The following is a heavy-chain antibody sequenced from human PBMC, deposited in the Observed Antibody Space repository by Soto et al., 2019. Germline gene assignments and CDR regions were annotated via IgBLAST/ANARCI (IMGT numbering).Heavy chain of an antibody. J-gene: IGHJ6*02. Sequence: ASVKVSCKASGYTFTSYAMHWVCQAPGQGLEWMGWISAYNGNTNYAQKLQGRVTMTTDTSTSTAYMELRSLRSDDTAVYYCARDFNIGGMDVWGQGTTVTVSS. CDR2: ISAYNGNT. CDR3: ARDFNIGGMDV. D-gene: IGHD5-12*01. CDR1: GYTFTSYA. V-gene: IGHV1-18*01.